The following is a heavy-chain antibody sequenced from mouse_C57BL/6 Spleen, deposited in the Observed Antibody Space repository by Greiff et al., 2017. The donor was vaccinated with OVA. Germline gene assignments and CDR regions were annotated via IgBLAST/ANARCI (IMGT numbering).Heavy chain of an antibody. Sequence: QVQLQQPGTELVKPGASVKLSCKASGYTFTSYWMHWVKQRPGQGLKWIGNINPSNGGTNYNEKFKSKATLTVDKSSSTAYMQLSSLTSEDSAVYYCAPTLGRDWYFDVWGTGTTVTVSS. V-gene: IGHV1-53*01. CDR3: APTLGRDWYFDV. CDR1: GYTFTSYW. CDR2: INPSNGGT. J-gene: IGHJ1*03. D-gene: IGHD4-1*01.